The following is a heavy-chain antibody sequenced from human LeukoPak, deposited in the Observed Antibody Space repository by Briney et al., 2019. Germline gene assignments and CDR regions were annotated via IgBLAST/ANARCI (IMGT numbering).Heavy chain of an antibody. V-gene: IGHV1-18*01. CDR1: GYTFTSYG. D-gene: IGHD3-22*01. Sequence: ASVKVSCKASGYTFTSYGFSWVRQAPGQGLEWMGWISAYNGNTNYAQKLQGRVTMTTDTSTSTAYMELRSLRSDDTAVYYCARTPSYYYDSSGYYRNGFDPWGQGTLVTVSS. J-gene: IGHJ5*02. CDR2: ISAYNGNT. CDR3: ARTPSYYYDSSGYYRNGFDP.